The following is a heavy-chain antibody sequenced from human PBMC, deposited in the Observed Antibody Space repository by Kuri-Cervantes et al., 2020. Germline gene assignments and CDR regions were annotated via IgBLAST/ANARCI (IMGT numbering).Heavy chain of an antibody. D-gene: IGHD3-9*01. V-gene: IGHV1-8*01. Sequence: ASVKVSCKASGYTFTSYDINWVRQATGQGLEWMGWMNPNSGNTGYAQKFQGRVTMTRNTSISTAYMELSSLRSGDTAVYYCARGVDILTGYYTDWGQGTLVTVSS. CDR2: MNPNSGNT. CDR3: ARGVDILTGYYTD. J-gene: IGHJ4*02. CDR1: GYTFTSYD.